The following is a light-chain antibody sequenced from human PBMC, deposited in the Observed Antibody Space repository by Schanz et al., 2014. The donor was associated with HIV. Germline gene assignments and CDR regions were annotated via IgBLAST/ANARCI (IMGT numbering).Light chain of an antibody. V-gene: IGLV2-8*01. CDR2: EVT. J-gene: IGLJ1*01. CDR1: SSDVGGYNY. CDR3: AAWDDSLNGYV. Sequence: QSALTQPPSASGSPGQSVTISCTGTSSDVGGYNYVSWYQLRPGKAPQLMIYEVTKRPSGVPDRFSGSKSGTSASLAISGLQSEDEADYYCAAWDDSLNGYVFGAGTKLTVL.